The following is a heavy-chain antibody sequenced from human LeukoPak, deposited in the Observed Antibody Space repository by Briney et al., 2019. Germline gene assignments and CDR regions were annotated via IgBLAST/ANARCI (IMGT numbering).Heavy chain of an antibody. CDR2: IYSGGST. CDR1: GFTVSSNY. D-gene: IGHD4-17*01. J-gene: IGHJ4*02. V-gene: IGHV3-53*01. Sequence: GGSLRLSCAASGFTVSSNYMSRVRQAPGKGLEWVSVIYSGGSTYYADSVKGRFTISRDNSKNTLYLQMNSLRAEDTAVYYCARVGYGDYLYYFDYWGQGTLVTVSS. CDR3: ARVGYGDYLYYFDY.